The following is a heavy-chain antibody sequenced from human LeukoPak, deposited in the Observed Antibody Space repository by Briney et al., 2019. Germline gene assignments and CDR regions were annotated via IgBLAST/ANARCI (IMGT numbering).Heavy chain of an antibody. J-gene: IGHJ6*03. Sequence: ASVKVSCKASGYTFTGYYMHWVRQAPGQGLEWMGWINPNSGGTNYAQKFQGRVTMTRDTSISTAYMELSRLRSDDTAVYYCARNGVMPAGYYYYYMDVWGKGTTVTVSS. CDR3: ARNGVMPAGYYYYYMDV. CDR2: INPNSGGT. CDR1: GYTFTGYY. V-gene: IGHV1-2*02. D-gene: IGHD3-16*01.